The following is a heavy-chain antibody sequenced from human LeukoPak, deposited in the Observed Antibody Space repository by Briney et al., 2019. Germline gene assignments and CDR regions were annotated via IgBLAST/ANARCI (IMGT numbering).Heavy chain of an antibody. V-gene: IGHV3-74*01. CDR3: RTIVGATRDAFDI. Sequence: QPGGSLRLSCAASGFTFSRYWMYWVRQAPGRGLVWVSHTNSDGSSTGYADSVKGRFTISRDNAKNTVYLQMNSLRAEDTAVYYCRTIVGATRDAFDIWGQGTMVTVSS. J-gene: IGHJ3*02. CDR2: TNSDGSST. D-gene: IGHD1-26*01. CDR1: GFTFSRYW.